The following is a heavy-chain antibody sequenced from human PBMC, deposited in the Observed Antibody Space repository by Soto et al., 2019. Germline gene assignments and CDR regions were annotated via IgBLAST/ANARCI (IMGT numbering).Heavy chain of an antibody. CDR3: AKRATTVPTPGNYFDC. CDR1: GFSFSDYS. CDR2: LTRTGTT. Sequence: EVQLLESGGGLVHPGGSLRLSCVASGFSFSDYSMTWVRQGPDRGLEWVATLTRTGTTFYADSVKSRFTISPDNSRSTLALQMYSLRAEDTARYYCAKRATTVPTPGNYFDCWGQGTLVTVSS. D-gene: IGHD1-26*01. V-gene: IGHV3-23*01. J-gene: IGHJ4*02.